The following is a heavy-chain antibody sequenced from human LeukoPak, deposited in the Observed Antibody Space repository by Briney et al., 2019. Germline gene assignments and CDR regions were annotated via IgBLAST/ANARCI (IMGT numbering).Heavy chain of an antibody. J-gene: IGHJ5*02. CDR2: INHSGST. V-gene: IGHV4-34*01. CDR3: XXLLSSIVVVPAAIPPRWFDP. D-gene: IGHD2-2*02. CDR1: GGSFSGYY. Sequence: SETLSLTCAVYGGSFSGYYWSWIRQPPGKGLEWIGEINHSGSTNYNPSLKSRVTISVDTSKNQFSLKLSSVTAADTAVYYCXXLLSSIVVVPAAIPPRWFDPWGQGTLVTVSS.